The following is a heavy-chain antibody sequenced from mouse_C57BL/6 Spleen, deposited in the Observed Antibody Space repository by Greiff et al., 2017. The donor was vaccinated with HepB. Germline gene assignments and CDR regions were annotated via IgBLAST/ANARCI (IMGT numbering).Heavy chain of an antibody. CDR1: GYTFTSYW. D-gene: IGHD1-1*01. Sequence: VQLQQSGAELAKPGASVKLSCKASGYTFTSYWMHWVKQRPGQGLEWIGYINPSSGYTKYNQKFKDKATLTADKSSSTAYMQLSSLTYEDSAVYYCAHRDYGSLLYFDYWGQGTTLTVSS. CDR3: AHRDYGSLLYFDY. J-gene: IGHJ2*01. V-gene: IGHV1-7*01. CDR2: INPSSGYT.